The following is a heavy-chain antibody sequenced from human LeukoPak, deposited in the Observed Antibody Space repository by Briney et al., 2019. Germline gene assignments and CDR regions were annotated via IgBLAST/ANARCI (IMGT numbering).Heavy chain of an antibody. CDR3: ERDGPLRITIFGDNYFDY. Sequence: GSLRLSCAASGFTFDDYGMSWARRAPGKGLRWVSGIILVGSSTGYADSVKGRFSISSDNDKNSLYLQMKRMRGEDTYVYYCERDGPLRITIFGDNYFDYYGRGKLVTVSS. CDR2: IILVGSST. V-gene: IGHV3-20*04. D-gene: IGHD3-3*01. J-gene: IGHJ4*02. CDR1: GFTFDDYG.